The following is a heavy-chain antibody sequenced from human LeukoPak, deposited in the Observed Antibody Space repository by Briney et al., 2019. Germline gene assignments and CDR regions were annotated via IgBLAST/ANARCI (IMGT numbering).Heavy chain of an antibody. D-gene: IGHD6-25*01. CDR2: IKSKTDRGTT. V-gene: IGHV3-15*01. CDR1: GFTFSYAW. J-gene: IGHJ4*02. Sequence: PRGCLRLSCAAYGFTFSYAWMTWGRQAPGKGLEWVGRIKSKTDRGTTDYAAPVKGRFTISRDESETTLYLEMSSLTTEDTAVYYCTTAISAALYWGQATLVT. CDR3: TTAISAALY.